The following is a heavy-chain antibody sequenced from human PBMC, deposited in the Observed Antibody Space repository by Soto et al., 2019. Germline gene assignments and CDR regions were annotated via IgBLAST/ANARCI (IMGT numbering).Heavy chain of an antibody. CDR2: IYYSGST. CDR1: GGSISSSSYY. J-gene: IGHJ6*03. CDR3: ARQVREGYGDYHYYYYYYMDV. V-gene: IGHV4-39*01. D-gene: IGHD4-17*01. Sequence: NPSETLSLTCTVSGGSISSSSYYWGWIRQPSGKGLEWIGSIYYSGSTYYNPSLKSRVTISVDTSKNQFSLKLSSVTAADTAVYYCARQVREGYGDYHYYYYYYMDVWGKGTTVTVSS.